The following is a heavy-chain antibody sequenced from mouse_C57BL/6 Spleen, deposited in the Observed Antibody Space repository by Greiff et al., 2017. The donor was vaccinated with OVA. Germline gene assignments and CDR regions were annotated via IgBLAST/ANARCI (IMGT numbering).Heavy chain of an antibody. CDR2: IDPSDSYT. V-gene: IGHV1-59*01. Sequence: VQLQQPGAELVRPGTSVKLSCKASGYTFPSYWMHWVKQRPGQGLEWIGVIDPSDSYTNYNQKFKGKATLTVDTSSSTAYMQLSSLTSEDSAVYYCARGGLDYSNYVTWFAYWGQGTLVTVSA. CDR3: ARGGLDYSNYVTWFAY. J-gene: IGHJ3*01. D-gene: IGHD2-5*01. CDR1: GYTFPSYW.